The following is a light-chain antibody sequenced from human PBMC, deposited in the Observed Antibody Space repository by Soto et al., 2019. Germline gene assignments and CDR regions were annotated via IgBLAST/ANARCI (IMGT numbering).Light chain of an antibody. CDR1: SSDVGYYNY. CDR3: AAWDDSLNGWV. J-gene: IGLJ3*02. Sequence: QSVLTQPASVSGSPGQSVTISCTGTSSDVGYYNYVSWYQQHPGKAPKLMIYDVNKRPSGVPDRFSGSKSGTSASLAISGLQSEDEADYYCAAWDDSLNGWVFGGGTQLTVL. CDR2: DVN. V-gene: IGLV2-11*01.